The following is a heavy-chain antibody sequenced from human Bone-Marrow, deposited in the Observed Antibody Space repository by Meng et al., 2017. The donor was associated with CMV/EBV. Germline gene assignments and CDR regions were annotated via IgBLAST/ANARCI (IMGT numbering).Heavy chain of an antibody. D-gene: IGHD2-2*01. CDR1: GFTFSSYG. V-gene: IGHV3-30*02. CDR3: AKELGYCSSTSCYWEYYYYYYGIDD. CDR2: IRYDGSNK. Sequence: GGSLRLSCAASGFTFSSYGMHWVRQAPGKGLEWVAFIRYDGSNKYYADSVKGRFTISRDNSKNTLYLQMNSLRAEDKAVYYCAKELGYCSSTSCYWEYYYYYYGIDDWGQGTTVTVSS. J-gene: IGHJ6*02.